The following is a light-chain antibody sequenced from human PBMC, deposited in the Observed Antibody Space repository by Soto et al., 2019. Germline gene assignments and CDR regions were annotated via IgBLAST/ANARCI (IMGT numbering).Light chain of an antibody. CDR3: QQYTNTNNPWM. Sequence: DIQVTQSPSTLSASVGDIVTINCRASQTISTWMAWYQQKPGKAPKLLIYDASTLESGVPSRFSGSGSGTEFTRIISGLQPDEYATYYCQQYTNTNNPWMFGQGTKVDIK. V-gene: IGKV1-5*01. J-gene: IGKJ1*01. CDR1: QTISTW. CDR2: DAS.